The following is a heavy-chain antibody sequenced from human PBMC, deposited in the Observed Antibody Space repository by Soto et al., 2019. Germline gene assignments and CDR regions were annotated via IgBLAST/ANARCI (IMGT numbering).Heavy chain of an antibody. CDR2: IIPIFGTA. J-gene: IGHJ3*02. V-gene: IGHV1-69*13. CDR3: ASFLGVQTYDAFEI. D-gene: IGHD1-26*01. CDR1: GGTFSSYA. Sequence: GASVKVSCKASGGTFSSYAISWVRQAPGQGLEWMGGIIPIFGTANYAQKFQGRVTITADESTSTAYMELSSLRSEDTAVYYCASFLGVQTYDAFEIWGQGTMVTVSS.